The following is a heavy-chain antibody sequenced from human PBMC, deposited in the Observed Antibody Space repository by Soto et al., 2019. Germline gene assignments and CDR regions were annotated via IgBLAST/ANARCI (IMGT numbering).Heavy chain of an antibody. CDR3: ARGVAVAGTDYYCYYGMDV. Sequence: ASVNDSCMASGYTFTSYGFSWVPQSRGHDLEGMGWSGAYTGNTSYAPKLQGRVTMTTDTSKTTAYMELRRLRSDDTAVYYCARGVAVAGTDYYCYYGMDVWGQGTTVTVSS. J-gene: IGHJ6*02. CDR1: GYTFTSYG. D-gene: IGHD6-19*01. CDR2: SGAYTGNT. V-gene: IGHV1-18*01.